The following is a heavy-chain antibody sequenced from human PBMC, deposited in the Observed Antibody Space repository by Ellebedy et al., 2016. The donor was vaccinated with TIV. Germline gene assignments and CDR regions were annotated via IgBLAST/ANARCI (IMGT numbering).Heavy chain of an antibody. V-gene: IGHV3-48*04. J-gene: IGHJ2*01. CDR1: GFTFSSYS. CDR3: ARDGFCGGDCYDPWYFDL. Sequence: GESLKISXAASGFTFSSYSMNWVRQAPGKGLEWVSYISSSSSTIYYADSVKGRFTISRDNAKNSLYLQMNSLRAEDTAVYYCARDGFCGGDCYDPWYFDLWGRGTLVTVSS. D-gene: IGHD2-21*02. CDR2: ISSSSSTI.